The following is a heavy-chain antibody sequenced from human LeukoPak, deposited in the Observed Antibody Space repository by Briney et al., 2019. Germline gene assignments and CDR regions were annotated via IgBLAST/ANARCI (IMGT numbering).Heavy chain of an antibody. J-gene: IGHJ4*02. CDR3: ARDHYGSGRFDY. Sequence: ASVKVSCKASGGTFSSYAISWVRQAPGQGLEWMGWINPNSGGTNYAQKFQGRVTMTRDTSISTAYMELSRLRSDDTAVYYCARDHYGSGRFDYWGQGPLVTVSS. V-gene: IGHV1-2*02. CDR2: INPNSGGT. CDR1: GGTFSSYA. D-gene: IGHD3-10*01.